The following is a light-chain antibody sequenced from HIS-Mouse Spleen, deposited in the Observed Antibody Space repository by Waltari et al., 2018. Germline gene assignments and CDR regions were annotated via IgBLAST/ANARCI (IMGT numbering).Light chain of an antibody. CDR2: KAS. J-gene: IGKJ2*01. Sequence: IQMTQSPSTLAASVGDSVTITCRASQSISSWLAWYQQKPGKTPKLLIYKASSLESGVPSRFSGSGSGTEFTLTISSLQPDDFATYYCQQYNSYGYTFGQGTKLEIK. CDR3: QQYNSYGYT. CDR1: QSISSW. V-gene: IGKV1-5*03.